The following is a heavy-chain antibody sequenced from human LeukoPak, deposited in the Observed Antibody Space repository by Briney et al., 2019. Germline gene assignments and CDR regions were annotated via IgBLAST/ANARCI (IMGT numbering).Heavy chain of an antibody. CDR1: GGTFSSYA. CDR2: IIPIFGTA. V-gene: IGHV1-69*05. J-gene: IGHJ4*02. D-gene: IGHD6-19*01. Sequence: ASVKVSCKASGGTFSSYAISWVRQAPGQGLEWMGRIIPIFGTANYAQKFQGRVTITTDESTSTAYMELSSLRSEDTAVYYCARVIGGKQWLPYFDYWGQGTLVTVSS. CDR3: ARVIGGKQWLPYFDY.